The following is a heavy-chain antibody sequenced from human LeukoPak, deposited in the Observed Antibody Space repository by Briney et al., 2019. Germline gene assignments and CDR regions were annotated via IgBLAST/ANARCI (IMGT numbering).Heavy chain of an antibody. Sequence: SETLSLTCTVSGGSISSYYWSWIRQPPGKGLEWIGYIYSSGSANYNPSLKSRVTVSVDTSKNQFSLKLSSVTAADTAVYYCARVGLDWGSIDYWGQGTLVTVSS. D-gene: IGHD3/OR15-3a*01. J-gene: IGHJ4*02. CDR1: GGSISSYY. CDR3: ARVGLDWGSIDY. V-gene: IGHV4-59*12. CDR2: IYSSGSA.